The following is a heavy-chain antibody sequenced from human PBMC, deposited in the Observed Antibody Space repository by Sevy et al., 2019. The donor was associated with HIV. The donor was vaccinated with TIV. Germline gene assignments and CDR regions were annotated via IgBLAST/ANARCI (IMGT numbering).Heavy chain of an antibody. J-gene: IGHJ2*01. CDR1: GFTFSTYA. CDR3: ARGLLARPRGDYWYFDL. Sequence: GGSLRLSCTASGFTFSTYAMSWVRQAPGKGLEWVSGISGSASTTYYGGAAYNADSVKGRFTITRDNAKNTLYLEMNSLRDEDSAVFHCARGLLARPRGDYWYFDLWGRGTLVTVSS. CDR2: ISGSASTTYYGGAA. D-gene: IGHD3-10*01. V-gene: IGHV3-23*01.